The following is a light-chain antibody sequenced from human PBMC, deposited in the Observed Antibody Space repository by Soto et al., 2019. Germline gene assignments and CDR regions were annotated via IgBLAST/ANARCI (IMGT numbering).Light chain of an antibody. J-gene: IGKJ4*01. CDR1: QSVRNN. CDR2: GAS. Sequence: EIVMTQSPATLSVSQGERATVPCRASQSVRNNLAWYQQKPGQAPRLLIFGASTRATGIPARFSGSGYGTEFSLTISSLQSEDFAVYYCQQYNNWPLTFGGGTKVEIK. CDR3: QQYNNWPLT. V-gene: IGKV3-15*01.